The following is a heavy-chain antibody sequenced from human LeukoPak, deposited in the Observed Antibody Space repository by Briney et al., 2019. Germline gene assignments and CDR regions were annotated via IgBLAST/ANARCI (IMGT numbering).Heavy chain of an antibody. J-gene: IGHJ3*02. Sequence: GGSLRLSCAASGFTFSSYSMNWVRQAPGKGLEWVSYISSSSSTIYYADSVKGRFTISRDNAKNSLYLQMNSLRAEDTAVYYCARDQRWLPGWHAFDIWGQGTMVTVSS. D-gene: IGHD5-24*01. CDR2: ISSSSSTI. CDR1: GFTFSSYS. V-gene: IGHV3-48*04. CDR3: ARDQRWLPGWHAFDI.